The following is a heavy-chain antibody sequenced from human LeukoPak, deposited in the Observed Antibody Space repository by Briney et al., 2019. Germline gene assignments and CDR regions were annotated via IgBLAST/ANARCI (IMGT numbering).Heavy chain of an antibody. J-gene: IGHJ2*01. V-gene: IGHV6-1*01. CDR1: GDSVSSNSVA. CDR3: ARWHHFGRHFDL. D-gene: IGHD3-10*01. Sequence: SQTLSLTFAVSGDSVSSNSVAWSWVRQSPSRGLEWLGRTYYLSKWYNEYAVFVKSRITINADTSSNQFFLQLNSVTTEDTALYFCARWHHFGRHFDLWGRGTLVTVSS. CDR2: TYYLSKWYN.